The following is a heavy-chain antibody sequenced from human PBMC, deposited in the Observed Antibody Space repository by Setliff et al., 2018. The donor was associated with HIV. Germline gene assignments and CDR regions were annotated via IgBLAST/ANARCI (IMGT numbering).Heavy chain of an antibody. J-gene: IGHJ4*02. V-gene: IGHV1-2*06. CDR3: ARESGDIVATSPLDY. CDR2: INPNSGGT. D-gene: IGHD5-12*01. CDR1: GYTFTGYY. Sequence: ASVKVSCKASGYTFTGYYVHWVRQAPGQGLEWMGRINPNSGGTKYAQKFQGRVTMTRDTSISTAYMELSRLISDDTAVYYCARESGDIVATSPLDYWGQGTLVTVSS.